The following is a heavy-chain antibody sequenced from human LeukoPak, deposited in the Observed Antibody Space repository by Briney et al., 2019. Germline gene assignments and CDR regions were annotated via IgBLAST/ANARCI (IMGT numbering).Heavy chain of an antibody. D-gene: IGHD4-23*01. Sequence: PGGSLRLSCAASGFTFSSYAMHWVRQAPGKGLEWVAVISYDGSNKYYADSVKGRFTISRDNSENTVYLQMNSLRAEDTAVYYCARDPNYGGNSFDYWGQGTLVTVSS. CDR3: ARDPNYGGNSFDY. J-gene: IGHJ4*02. V-gene: IGHV3-30-3*01. CDR1: GFTFSSYA. CDR2: ISYDGSNK.